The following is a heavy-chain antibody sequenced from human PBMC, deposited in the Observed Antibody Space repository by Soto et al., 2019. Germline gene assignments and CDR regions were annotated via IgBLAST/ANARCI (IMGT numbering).Heavy chain of an antibody. CDR3: ARGKWFRALLYGY. CDR2: IYYSGST. V-gene: IGHV4-59*12. J-gene: IGHJ4*02. D-gene: IGHD3-10*01. Sequence: SETLSLTCTVSGGSISSYYWSWIRQPPGKGLEWIGYIYYSGSTNYNPSLKSRVTISVDTSKNQFSLKLSSVTAADTAVYYCARGKWFRALLYGYWGQGTLVTLSS. CDR1: GGSISSYY.